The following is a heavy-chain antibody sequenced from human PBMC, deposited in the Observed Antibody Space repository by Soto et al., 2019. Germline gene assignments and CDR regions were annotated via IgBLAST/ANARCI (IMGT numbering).Heavy chain of an antibody. D-gene: IGHD3-10*01. J-gene: IGHJ5*02. CDR1: GGSISSGGYS. Sequence: QLQLQESGSGLVKPSQTLSLTCAVSGGSISSGGYSWSWIRQPPGKGLEWIGYIYHSGSTHYNPSPQIRSATAVDRSKNHFSLKLSSVTAADTAVDYCATVPRAWGQGTLVTVSS. V-gene: IGHV4-30-2*01. CDR3: ATVPRA. CDR2: IYHSGST.